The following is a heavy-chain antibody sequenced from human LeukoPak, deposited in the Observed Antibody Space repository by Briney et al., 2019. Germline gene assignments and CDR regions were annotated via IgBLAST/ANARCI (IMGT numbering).Heavy chain of an antibody. CDR3: ARDASSGITIFRN. D-gene: IGHD3-3*01. Sequence: ASVKVSCKGSGYTFTSYGISWVRQAPGQGLDCMGWISAYNGNTNYAQKLQGRVTMTTERSTSTAYMWLSSLRSADTAVYYCARDASSGITIFRNWGQGTLVTVSS. J-gene: IGHJ4*02. V-gene: IGHV1-18*01. CDR2: ISAYNGNT. CDR1: GYTFTSYG.